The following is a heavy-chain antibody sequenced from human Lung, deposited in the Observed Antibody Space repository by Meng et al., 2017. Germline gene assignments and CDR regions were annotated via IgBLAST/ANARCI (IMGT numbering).Heavy chain of an antibody. CDR1: GGSFSDYY. Sequence: QVQLQQWGAGLLKPSETLSLTCVVSGGSFSDYYWSWIRQSPGKGLEWIGEINHSGSTNYNPSLERRATISVDTSQNNLSLKLSSVTAADSAVYYCARGPTTMAHDFDYWGQGTLVTVSS. CDR3: ARGPTTMAHDFDY. V-gene: IGHV4-34*01. D-gene: IGHD4-11*01. CDR2: INHSGST. J-gene: IGHJ4*02.